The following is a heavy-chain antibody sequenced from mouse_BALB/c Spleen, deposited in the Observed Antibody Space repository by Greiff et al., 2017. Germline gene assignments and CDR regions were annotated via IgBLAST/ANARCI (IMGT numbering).Heavy chain of an antibody. CDR3: ARDNYGLDY. D-gene: IGHD1-1*01. J-gene: IGHJ2*01. V-gene: IGHV3-6*02. Sequence: DVKLQESGPGLVKPSQSLSLTCSVTGYSITSGYYWNWIRQFPGNKLEWMGYISYDGSNNYNPSLKNRISITRDTSKNQFFLKLNSVTTEDTATYYCARDNYGLDYWGQGTTLTVSS. CDR2: ISYDGSN. CDR1: GYSITSGYY.